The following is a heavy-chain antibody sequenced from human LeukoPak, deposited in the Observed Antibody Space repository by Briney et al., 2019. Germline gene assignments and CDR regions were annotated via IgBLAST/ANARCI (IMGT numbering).Heavy chain of an antibody. D-gene: IGHD2-2*02. CDR3: ARGHGSSTSCYSVDY. V-gene: IGHV1-69*05. Sequence: SSVKVSCKASGGTFSSYAISWVRQAPGQGLEWMGGIIPIFGTANYAQKFQGRVTITTDESTSTAYMELSSLRSEDTAVYYCARGHGSSTSCYSVDYWGQGTLVTVSS. CDR2: IIPIFGTA. J-gene: IGHJ4*02. CDR1: GGTFSSYA.